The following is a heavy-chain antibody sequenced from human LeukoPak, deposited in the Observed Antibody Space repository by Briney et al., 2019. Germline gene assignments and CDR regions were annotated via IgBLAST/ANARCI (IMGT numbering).Heavy chain of an antibody. V-gene: IGHV3-23*01. D-gene: IGHD2-15*01. CDR2: ISGSGGRT. CDR1: GFSFSSNG. CDR3: AKSPPRCSGGSCYGY. J-gene: IGHJ4*02. Sequence: GGSLRLSCVASGFSFSSNGMHWIRQAPGKGLEWISGISGSGGRTDYADSVKGRFTISRDNSKNTLYLQMSSLRADDTALYYCAKSPPRCSGGSCYGYWGQGTLVTVSS.